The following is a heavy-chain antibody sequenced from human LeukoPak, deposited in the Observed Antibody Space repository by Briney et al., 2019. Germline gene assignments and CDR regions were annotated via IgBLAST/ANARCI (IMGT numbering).Heavy chain of an antibody. Sequence: GGTLRLSCAASGFTFSIYGMSWVRQAPGKGLEWVSAISGTGGTTYYAESVKDWFTLSRDNAKNTLYLQMNSLRAEDTAVYYCAKNGDRGAYCSGGSCYPYYYYYMDVWGKGTTVTISS. CDR1: GFTFSIYG. J-gene: IGHJ6*03. CDR2: ISGTGGTT. CDR3: AKNGDRGAYCSGGSCYPYYYYYMDV. V-gene: IGHV3-23*01. D-gene: IGHD2-15*01.